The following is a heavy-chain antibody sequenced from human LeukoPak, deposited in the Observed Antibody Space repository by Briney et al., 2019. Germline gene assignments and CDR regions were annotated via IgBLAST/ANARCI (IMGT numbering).Heavy chain of an antibody. CDR1: GYTFTSYD. Sequence: ASVKVSCKASGYTFTSYDINWVRQATGQGLEWMGWMNPNSGNTGYAQKFQGRVTMTRNTSISTAYMELSSLRSEDTAVYYCARLFYYDSSGYYFFDYWGQGTLVTVSS. J-gene: IGHJ4*02. CDR3: ARLFYYDSSGYYFFDY. CDR2: MNPNSGNT. V-gene: IGHV1-8*01. D-gene: IGHD3-22*01.